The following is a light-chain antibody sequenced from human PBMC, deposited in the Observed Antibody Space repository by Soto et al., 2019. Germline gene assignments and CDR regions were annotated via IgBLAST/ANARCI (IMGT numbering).Light chain of an antibody. V-gene: IGLV2-23*01. CDR1: SSDVGSYNL. CDR2: EDS. Sequence: SVLTQPASVSGSPGQSITISCTGTSSDVGSYNLVSWYQQHPGKAPKLMIYEDSKRPSGVSNRFSGSKSGNTAFLTISGLQAEDETDYYCCSYAGSGTYVFGTGTKVTVL. CDR3: CSYAGSGTYV. J-gene: IGLJ1*01.